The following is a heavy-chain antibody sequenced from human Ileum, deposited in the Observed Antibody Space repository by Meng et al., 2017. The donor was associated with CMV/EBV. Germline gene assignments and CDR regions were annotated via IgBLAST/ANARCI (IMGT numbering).Heavy chain of an antibody. CDR3: ASPRIDEAFDI. CDR1: GYTFPGYY. CDR2: INPNSGGT. J-gene: IGHJ3*02. V-gene: IGHV1-2*02. Sequence: SCKASGYTFPGYYMHWVRQAPGQGLEWMGWINPNSGGTSYAQKFQGRVTMTRDTSISTAYMELSRLRSDDTAVYYCASPRIDEAFDIWGQGTMVTVSS.